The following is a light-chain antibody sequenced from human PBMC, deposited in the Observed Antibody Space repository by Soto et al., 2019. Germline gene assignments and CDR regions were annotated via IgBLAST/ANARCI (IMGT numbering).Light chain of an antibody. CDR1: QSVDSN. V-gene: IGKV3-11*01. Sequence: GERATLSCRASQSVDSNLAWYQQKPGQAPRLLMYGSYHRATGIPARFSGSGSGTDFTLTISSLEPEDFAVYYCQKRTNWPDTFGQGTRLEIK. CDR3: QKRTNWPDT. CDR2: GSY. J-gene: IGKJ5*01.